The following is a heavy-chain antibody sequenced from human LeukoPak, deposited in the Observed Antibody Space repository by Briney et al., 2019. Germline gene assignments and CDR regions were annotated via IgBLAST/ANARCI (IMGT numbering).Heavy chain of an antibody. CDR3: AREALPNDYGDSYYFDY. J-gene: IGHJ4*01. Sequence: SETLSLTCTVSGGSINTPNYYWGWIRQTPGKGLEWIGNIFYSGGTYYSPSLTSRVTISLDTSRNQFSLKLNSVTAADTAVYYCAREALPNDYGDSYYFDYWGQGTLVTVSS. D-gene: IGHD4-17*01. CDR1: GGSINTPNYY. V-gene: IGHV4-39*07. CDR2: IFYSGGT.